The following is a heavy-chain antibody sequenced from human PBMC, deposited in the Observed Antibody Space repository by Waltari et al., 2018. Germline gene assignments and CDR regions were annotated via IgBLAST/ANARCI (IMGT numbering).Heavy chain of an antibody. V-gene: IGHV3-33*01. Sequence: QVQLVESGGGVVQPGRSLRLSCGAAGFTFRSYAMHWVRQAQGKGLEWVAVIWYDGSNKYSADSVEGRFTISRDNSKNTLYLQMNSLRAEDTAVYYCARDTLFKPGSGWSLGFWGQGTLVTVSS. D-gene: IGHD6-19*01. J-gene: IGHJ4*02. CDR2: IWYDGSNK. CDR3: ARDTLFKPGSGWSLGF. CDR1: GFTFRSYA.